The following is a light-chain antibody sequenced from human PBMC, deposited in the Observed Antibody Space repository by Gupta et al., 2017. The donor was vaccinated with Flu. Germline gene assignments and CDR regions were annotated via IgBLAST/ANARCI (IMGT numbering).Light chain of an antibody. V-gene: IGLV3-27*01. CDR3: YSAADNIGV. Sequence: SHALTQLSSVSVSQGQTARITCSGDILGKKYARWFQQKPGQAPVLLIYKDSERPSGIPERFSGSSSGATVTLAINGAQLDDEADYYCYSAADNIGVFGGGTKLTVL. J-gene: IGLJ2*01. CDR1: ILGKKY. CDR2: KDS.